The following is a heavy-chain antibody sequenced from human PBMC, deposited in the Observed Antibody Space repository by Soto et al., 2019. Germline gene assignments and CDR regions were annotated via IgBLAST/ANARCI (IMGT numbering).Heavy chain of an antibody. CDR1: GFTFSDYA. Sequence: VQLVESGGGVVQPGRSLRLSCAASGFTFSDYAMHWVRQAPCKGLEWVAVVSHDGRNTHYADSVKGRFTISRDSSKNTVSLEMTSRRAEDTAVYYCAKGGRQWLVTSDFNYWGQGALVTVSS. V-gene: IGHV3-30*18. D-gene: IGHD6-19*01. CDR3: AKGGRQWLVTSDFNY. J-gene: IGHJ4*02. CDR2: VSHDGRNT.